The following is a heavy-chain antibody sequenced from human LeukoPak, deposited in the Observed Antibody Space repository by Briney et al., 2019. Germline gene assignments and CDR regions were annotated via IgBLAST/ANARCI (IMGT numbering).Heavy chain of an antibody. D-gene: IGHD3-10*01. V-gene: IGHV3-23*01. CDR3: ARAIIVQGVIMAIYFYN. CDR2: ISVSGATR. Sequence: GGCLRDSCAASLFTFSKYAMSWVRQAPGKGLEWVSAISVSGATRYYADPVKGRLPISRAHGKTSLYPQMNSLRAEDTAVYYCARAIIVQGVIMAIYFYNWGQGTLVTLSS. J-gene: IGHJ4*02. CDR1: LFTFSKYA.